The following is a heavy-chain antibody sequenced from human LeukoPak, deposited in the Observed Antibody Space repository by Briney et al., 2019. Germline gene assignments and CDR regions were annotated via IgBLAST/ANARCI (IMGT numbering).Heavy chain of an antibody. V-gene: IGHV3-66*01. CDR1: GFTVSSGD. CDR3: AISTSWTGVFDY. D-gene: IGHD2-2*01. J-gene: IGHJ4*02. Sequence: GGSLRLSCAASGFTVSSGDMSWVRQAPGEGLEWVSAVYADVSTYYADSVKGRFTISRDNSKNTMYLQMNSLRAEDTALYYCAISTSWTGVFDYWGQGALVTVSS. CDR2: VYADVST.